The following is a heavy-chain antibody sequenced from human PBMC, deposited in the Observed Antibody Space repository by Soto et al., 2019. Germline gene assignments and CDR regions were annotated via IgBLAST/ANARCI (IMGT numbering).Heavy chain of an antibody. CDR1: GFTFSSHA. V-gene: IGHV3-30-3*01. CDR2: ISYDGSNQ. J-gene: IGHJ4*02. D-gene: IGHD1-1*01. Sequence: QVQLVDSGGGVVQPGRSLRLSCAASGFTFSSHAMHWVRQAPGKGLEWVAFISYDGSNQHYAESVKGRFTISRDNSENTLYLHMNSLRGEDTAMYFCARDLGAWKFDSWGQGTLVTVSS. CDR3: ARDLGAWKFDS.